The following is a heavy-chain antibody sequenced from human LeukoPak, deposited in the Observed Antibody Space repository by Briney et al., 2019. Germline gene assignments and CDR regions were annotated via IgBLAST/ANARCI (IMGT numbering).Heavy chain of an antibody. CDR1: GFTFSSYA. D-gene: IGHD6-6*01. CDR2: ISGSGGST. Sequence: GGSLRLSCAASGFTFSSYAMSWVRQAPGKGLEWVSAISGSGGSTYYADSVKGRFTISRDNSKNTLYLQMNSLRAADTAVYYCAKVRQQLVRLDGMDVWGQGTTVTVSS. CDR3: AKVRQQLVRLDGMDV. V-gene: IGHV3-23*01. J-gene: IGHJ6*02.